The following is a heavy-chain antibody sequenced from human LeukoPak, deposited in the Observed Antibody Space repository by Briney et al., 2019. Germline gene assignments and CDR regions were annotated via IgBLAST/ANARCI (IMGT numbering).Heavy chain of an antibody. Sequence: SETLSLTCTVSGGSINNYYWSWIRQPPGKGLEWIGYIYYSGSTNYNPSLKSRVTISVDTSKNQFSLKLSPVTAADTAVYYCARVPSGSYYARGVYYFDYWGQGTLVTVSS. D-gene: IGHD1-26*01. V-gene: IGHV4-59*01. CDR3: ARVPSGSYYARGVYYFDY. CDR2: IYYSGST. J-gene: IGHJ4*02. CDR1: GGSINNYY.